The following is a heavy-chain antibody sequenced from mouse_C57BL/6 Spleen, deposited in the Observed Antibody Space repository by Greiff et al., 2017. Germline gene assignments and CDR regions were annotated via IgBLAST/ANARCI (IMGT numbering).Heavy chain of an antibody. V-gene: IGHV1-81*01. CDR3: AREGGSGYVGGFAC. D-gene: IGHD1-1*01. Sequence: QVQLQQSGAELARPGASVKLSCKASGYTFTSYGISWVKQRTGQGLEWIGEIYPRSGNTYYNEKFKGKATLTADKSSSTAYMELRSLTSEDSAVYFCAREGGSGYVGGFACWGQGTLVTVSA. CDR1: GYTFTSYG. J-gene: IGHJ3*01. CDR2: IYPRSGNT.